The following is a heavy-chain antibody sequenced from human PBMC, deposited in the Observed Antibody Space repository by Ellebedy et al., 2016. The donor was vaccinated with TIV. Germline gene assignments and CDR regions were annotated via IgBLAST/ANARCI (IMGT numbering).Heavy chain of an antibody. D-gene: IGHD2-21*02. CDR3: AREVGVAVTAPPDH. J-gene: IGHJ4*02. Sequence: AASVKVSCKASGYTFTSYGISWVRQAPGQGLEWMGWITAYNDDTSHAQKLQGRVTMTTDISMSTAYMELSSLTTDDTAVYYCAREVGVAVTAPPDHWGQGTLVTVSS. CDR2: ITAYNDDT. CDR1: GYTFTSYG. V-gene: IGHV1-18*01.